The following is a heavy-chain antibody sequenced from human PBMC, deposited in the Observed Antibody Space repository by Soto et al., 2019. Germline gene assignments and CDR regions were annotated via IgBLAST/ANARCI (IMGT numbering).Heavy chain of an antibody. Sequence: SETLSLTCTVSGGSISSGGYYWTWIRQHPGKGLEWIGYIYYSGSTYYNPSLKSRVTISVDTSKNQFSLKLSSVTAADTAVYFCAREGNLGRWIQPRESWGQGTLVTVS. CDR2: IYYSGST. CDR1: GGSISSGGYY. CDR3: AREGNLGRWIQPRES. V-gene: IGHV4-31*03. J-gene: IGHJ5*02. D-gene: IGHD2-2*03.